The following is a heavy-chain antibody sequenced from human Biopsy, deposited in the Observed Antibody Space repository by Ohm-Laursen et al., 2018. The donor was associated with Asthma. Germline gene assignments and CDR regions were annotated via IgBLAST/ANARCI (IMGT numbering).Heavy chain of an antibody. CDR2: ISYDGGNK. CDR1: GFTFSIYD. J-gene: IGHJ3*02. Sequence: RSLRLSCAAPGFTFSIYDIHWVRQAPGKGLEWVAVISYDGGNKFYGDSVKGRFTLSRDNSRNTLYLQMNSLRVEDTAIYYCARTHERWTSIQDDALDIWGQGTMVIVSS. V-gene: IGHV3-30*03. D-gene: IGHD4-23*01. CDR3: ARTHERWTSIQDDALDI.